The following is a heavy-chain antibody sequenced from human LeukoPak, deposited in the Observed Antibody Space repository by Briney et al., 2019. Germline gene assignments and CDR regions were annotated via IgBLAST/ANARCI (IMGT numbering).Heavy chain of an antibody. CDR2: ISGSGGST. J-gene: IGHJ6*03. D-gene: IGHD2-2*01. CDR1: GFTFSSYA. Sequence: GGSLRLSCAASGFTFSSYAMSWVRQAPGKGLEWVSAISGSGGSTYYADSVKGRFTISRDNSKNTLYLQMNSLRAEDTAVYYCAKVPYCSSTSCLYYYYYMDVWGKGTTVTVSS. CDR3: AKVPYCSSTSCLYYYYYMDV. V-gene: IGHV3-23*01.